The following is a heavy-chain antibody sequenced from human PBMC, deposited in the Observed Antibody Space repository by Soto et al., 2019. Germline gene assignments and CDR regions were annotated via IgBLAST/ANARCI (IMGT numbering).Heavy chain of an antibody. J-gene: IGHJ3*02. D-gene: IGHD3-10*01. CDR2: ISYDGSNK. CDR3: AKGAPMVRGANDAFDI. V-gene: IGHV3-30*18. CDR1: GFTFSSYG. Sequence: QVQLVESGGGVVQPGRSLRLSCAASGFTFSSYGMHWVRQAPGKGLEWVAVISYDGSNKYYADSAKGRFTISRDNSKNTLYLQMNSLRAEDTAVYYCAKGAPMVRGANDAFDIWGQGTMVTVSS.